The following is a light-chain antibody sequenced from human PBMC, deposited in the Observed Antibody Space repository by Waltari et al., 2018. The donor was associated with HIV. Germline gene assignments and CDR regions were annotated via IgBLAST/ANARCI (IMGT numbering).Light chain of an antibody. Sequence: QSALTHPPSASGPPGQSVTIYCTGTSHDVGRYDFVSWYQLRPGNVPKLIIYEVTKRPSGVAVRFSGSKSGNTASLTVSGLQNDDEADYYCSSYAANNTFVIFGGGTKLTVL. CDR2: EVT. CDR1: SHDVGRYDF. V-gene: IGLV2-8*01. J-gene: IGLJ2*01. CDR3: SSYAANNTFVI.